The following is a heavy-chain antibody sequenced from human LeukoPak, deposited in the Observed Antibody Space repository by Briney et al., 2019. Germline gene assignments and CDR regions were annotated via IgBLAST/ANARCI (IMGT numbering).Heavy chain of an antibody. CDR1: GFSLATHAMR. CDR3: ALSLNNAAYFDY. J-gene: IGHJ4*02. CDR2: IDWDDDE. D-gene: IGHD1/OR15-1a*01. Sequence: ESGPTLVNPTQTLTLTCTFSGFSLATHAMRVGWIRQPPGKALEWLARIDWDDDEFYSRPLKTRLTVSKDTSKNQVVLTMTNMDPVDTATYYCALSLNNAAYFDYWGQGTLVTVSS. V-gene: IGHV2-70*04.